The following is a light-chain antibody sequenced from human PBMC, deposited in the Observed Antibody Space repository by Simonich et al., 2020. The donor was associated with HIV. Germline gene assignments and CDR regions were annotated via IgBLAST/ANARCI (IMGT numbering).Light chain of an antibody. V-gene: IGLV2-14*01. CDR2: EVS. Sequence: QSALTQPPSASGSPGQSVTISCTGTSSDVGGYNYVSWYQQHPGKAPNIMIYEVSKRPSVVSNRFAGSKSGNTASLTISGLQAEDEADYYCSSYTSSSTWVFGGGTKLTVL. J-gene: IGLJ2*01. CDR3: SSYTSSSTWV. CDR1: SSDVGGYNY.